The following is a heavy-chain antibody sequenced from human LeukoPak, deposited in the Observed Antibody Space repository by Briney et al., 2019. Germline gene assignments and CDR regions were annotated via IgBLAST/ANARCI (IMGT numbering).Heavy chain of an antibody. V-gene: IGHV3-11*04. CDR1: GFTFSDYY. D-gene: IGHD6-19*01. Sequence: GGSLRLSCAASGFTFSDYYMSWIRQAPGKGLEWVSYISSSGSTIYYADSVKGRFTISRDNAKNSLYLQMNSLRAEDTAVYYYARDTQWLVPGDWFDPWGQGTLVTVSS. CDR2: ISSSGSTI. J-gene: IGHJ5*02. CDR3: ARDTQWLVPGDWFDP.